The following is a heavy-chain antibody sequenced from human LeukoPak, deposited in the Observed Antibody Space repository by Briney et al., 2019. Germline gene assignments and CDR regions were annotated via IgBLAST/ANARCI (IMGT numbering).Heavy chain of an antibody. V-gene: IGHV1-3*01. CDR2: INAGNGNT. J-gene: IGHJ5*02. CDR3: ARAIVVVPSRYNWFDP. CDR1: GYTFTSYA. D-gene: IGHD2-2*01. Sequence: ASVKVSRKASGYTFTSYAMHWVRQAPGQRLEWMGWINAGNGNTKYSQKFQGRVTITRDTSASTAYMELSSLRSEDTAVYYCARAIVVVPSRYNWFDPWGQGTLVTVSS.